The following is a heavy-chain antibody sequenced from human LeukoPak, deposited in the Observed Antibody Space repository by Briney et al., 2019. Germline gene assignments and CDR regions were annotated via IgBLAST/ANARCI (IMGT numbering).Heavy chain of an antibody. V-gene: IGHV4-59*08. CDR3: ARHAGHLFDY. Sequence: SETLSLTCTVSGGSISSYYWSWIRQPPGKGLEWIGYIYYSGSTNYNPSLKSRVTISVDTSKNQFPLKLSSVTAADTAVYYCARHAGHLFDYWGQGTLVTVSS. CDR1: GGSISSYY. CDR2: IYYSGST. J-gene: IGHJ4*02. D-gene: IGHD3-10*01.